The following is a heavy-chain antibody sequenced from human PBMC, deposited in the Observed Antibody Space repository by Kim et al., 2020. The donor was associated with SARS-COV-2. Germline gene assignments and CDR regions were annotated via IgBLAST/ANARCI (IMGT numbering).Heavy chain of an antibody. CDR3: ARSYIDDILTGSGAFDI. D-gene: IGHD3-9*01. V-gene: IGHV1-69*13. J-gene: IGHJ3*02. CDR2: IIPIFGTA. Sequence: SVKVSCKASGGTFSSYAISWVRQAPRQGLEWMGGIIPIFGTANYAQKFQGRVTITADESTSTAYMELSSLRSEDTAVYYCARSYIDDILTGSGAFDIWGQGTMVTVSS. CDR1: GGTFSSYA.